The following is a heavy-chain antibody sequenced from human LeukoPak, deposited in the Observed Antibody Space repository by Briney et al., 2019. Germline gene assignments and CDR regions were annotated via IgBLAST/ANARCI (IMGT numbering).Heavy chain of an antibody. CDR3: ASIPSYYFDY. CDR2: IYYTGTT. D-gene: IGHD6-6*01. Sequence: SETLSLTCAVSGASISSGGFYWGWIRQHPGKGLEWTGSIYYTGTTYYNPSLKSRFTISVDTSENHFSLTLTSVAAADTAVYYCASIPSYYFDYWGQGTLVTVSS. CDR1: GASISSGGFY. J-gene: IGHJ4*02. V-gene: IGHV4-31*11.